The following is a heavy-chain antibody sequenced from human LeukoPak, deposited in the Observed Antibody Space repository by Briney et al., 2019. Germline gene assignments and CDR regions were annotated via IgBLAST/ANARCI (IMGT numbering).Heavy chain of an antibody. V-gene: IGHV1-18*01. CDR2: ISAYNGNT. D-gene: IGHD3-22*01. Sequence: VKVSCKASGGTFSSYAISWVRQAPGQGLEWMGWISAYNGNTNYAQKLQGRVTMTTDTSTSTAYMELRSLRSDDTAVYYCARDEYYYDSSGYLYYYMDVWGKGTTVTVSS. CDR3: ARDEYYYDSSGYLYYYMDV. CDR1: GGTFSSYA. J-gene: IGHJ6*03.